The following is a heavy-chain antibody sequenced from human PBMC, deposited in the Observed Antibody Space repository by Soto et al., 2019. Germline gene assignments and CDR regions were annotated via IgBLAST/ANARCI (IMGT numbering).Heavy chain of an antibody. CDR3: ARGWDAASQFYSPHGMDV. J-gene: IGHJ6*02. Sequence: ASLKVSCKASGYTLTTYGISWVLPAPGQGLEWRGWISPYNGTTKYEERLRDRVTMTRDTSXNEAYMELRRLRSDDTAIYFCARGWDAASQFYSPHGMDVWGQGTTVTVAS. V-gene: IGHV1-18*04. CDR1: GYTLTTYG. D-gene: IGHD1-26*01. CDR2: ISPYNGTT.